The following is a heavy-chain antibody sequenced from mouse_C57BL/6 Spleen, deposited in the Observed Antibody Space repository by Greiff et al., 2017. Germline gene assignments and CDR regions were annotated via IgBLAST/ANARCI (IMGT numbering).Heavy chain of an antibody. CDR3: ARSGYGNYEGDAMDY. CDR2: IDPSDSYT. J-gene: IGHJ4*01. CDR1: GYTFTSYW. D-gene: IGHD2-1*01. V-gene: IGHV1-59*01. Sequence: QVQLQQPGAELVRPGTSVKLSCKASGYTFTSYWMHWVKQRPGQGLEWIGVIDPSDSYTNYNHKFKGKATLTVDTSSSTAYMQLSSLTSEDSAVYYCARSGYGNYEGDAMDYWGQGTSVTVSS.